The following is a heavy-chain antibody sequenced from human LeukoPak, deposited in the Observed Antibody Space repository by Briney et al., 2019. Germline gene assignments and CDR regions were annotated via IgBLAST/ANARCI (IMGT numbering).Heavy chain of an antibody. V-gene: IGHV6-1*01. CDR3: GRETDFGVVTN. Sequence: SRTLSLTCAISGDSVSSHGAAWNWIRQSPSGGLEWLGRTYFRSKWYSDYAESVKSRITISPDTSKNQFSLQVNSVTPEDTAVYYCGRETDFGVVTNWGQGTLVTVSS. CDR1: GDSVSSHGAA. J-gene: IGHJ4*02. CDR2: TYFRSKWYS. D-gene: IGHD3-3*01.